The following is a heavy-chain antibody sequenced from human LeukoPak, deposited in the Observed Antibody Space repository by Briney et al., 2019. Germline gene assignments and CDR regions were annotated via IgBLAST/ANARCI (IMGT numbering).Heavy chain of an antibody. D-gene: IGHD4-11*01. Sequence: ASVKVSCKASGYTFTGYYMHWVQQAPGKGLEWMGLVDPEDGETIYAEKFQGRVTITADTSTDTAYMELSSLRSEDTAVYYCATAYSKGPVDYWGQGTLVTVSS. CDR3: ATAYSKGPVDY. V-gene: IGHV1-69-2*01. CDR2: VDPEDGET. J-gene: IGHJ4*02. CDR1: GYTFTGYY.